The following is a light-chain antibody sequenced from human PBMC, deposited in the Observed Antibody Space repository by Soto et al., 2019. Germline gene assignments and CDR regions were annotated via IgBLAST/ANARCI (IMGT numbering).Light chain of an antibody. V-gene: IGKV3-15*01. CDR1: ETVATN. J-gene: IGKJ1*01. CDR2: GAS. CDR3: QLYGSSPKT. Sequence: EVVMTQSPATLSVSPGERATLSCRASETVATNLAWYQQKPGQAPRLLISGASTRAAGISDRFRGSGSGTEFTLTISSLRSEDSAVYYCQLYGSSPKTFGQGTKVEF.